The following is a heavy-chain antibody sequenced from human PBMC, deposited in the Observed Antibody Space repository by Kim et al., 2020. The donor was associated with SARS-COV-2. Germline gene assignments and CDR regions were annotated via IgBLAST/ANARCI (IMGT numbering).Heavy chain of an antibody. CDR3: ARVKDFQGWIRFDY. CDR1: GGSISSGGYY. J-gene: IGHJ4*02. V-gene: IGHV4-31*03. CDR2: IYYSGST. D-gene: IGHD3-3*01. Sequence: SETLSLTCTVSGGSISSGGYYWSWIRQHPGKGLEWIGYIYYSGSTYYNPSLKSRVTISVDTSKNQFSLKLSSVTAADTAVYYCARVKDFQGWIRFDYWGQGTLVTVSS.